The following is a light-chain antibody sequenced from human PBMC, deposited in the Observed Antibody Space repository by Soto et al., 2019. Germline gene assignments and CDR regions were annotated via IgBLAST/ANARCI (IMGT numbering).Light chain of an antibody. J-gene: IGKJ1*01. CDR3: QQYNNWRVT. CDR2: GAS. CDR1: QSVSSSY. V-gene: IGKV3-15*01. Sequence: EIVLTQSPGTLSLSPGERATLSFRASQSVSSSYLAWYQQKPGQAPRLLIYGASTRATGIPARFSGSGSGTEFTLTISSLQSEDFAVYYCQQYNNWRVTFGQGTKVDIK.